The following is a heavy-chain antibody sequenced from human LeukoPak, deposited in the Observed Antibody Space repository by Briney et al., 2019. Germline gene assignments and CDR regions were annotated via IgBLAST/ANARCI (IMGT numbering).Heavy chain of an antibody. D-gene: IGHD5-12*01. CDR2: IYHSGST. Sequence: SQTLSLTCSVSGGSISSGGYSWSWIRQLPGKGLEWIGYIYHSGSTYYNPSLKSRVTISVDRSKNQFSLKLSSVTAADTAVYYCARSRDTWIFDYWGQGTLVTVSS. CDR3: ARSRDTWIFDY. CDR1: GGSISSGGYS. J-gene: IGHJ4*02. V-gene: IGHV4-30-2*01.